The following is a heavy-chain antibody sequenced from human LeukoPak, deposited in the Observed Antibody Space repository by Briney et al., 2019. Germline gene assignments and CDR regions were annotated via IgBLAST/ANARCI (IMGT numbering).Heavy chain of an antibody. CDR1: GFTFSSYA. CDR2: ISSGGGHT. CDR3: ANKRGPTGDTSTLDY. V-gene: IGHV3-23*01. D-gene: IGHD3-22*01. J-gene: IGHJ4*02. Sequence: QPGGSLRLSCAASGFTFSSYAMGWVRQAPGKGLEWVSGISSGGGHTYYADSVKGRFTISRDNSKNTLYLQMNSLRAEDTAIYYCANKRGPTGDTSTLDYWGQGTLVTVSS.